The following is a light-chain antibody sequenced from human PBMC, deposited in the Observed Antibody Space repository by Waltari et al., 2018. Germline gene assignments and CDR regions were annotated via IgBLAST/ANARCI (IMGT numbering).Light chain of an antibody. Sequence: EIVLTQSPGTLSLSPGERATLSCRASRGVSSSYLAWYQRNPGQAPRLLIYGASSRATGIPDRFSGSGSGTDFTLTISRLEPEDFAMFYCQQYGSSTGLTFGGGTKVEIK. CDR1: RGVSSSY. V-gene: IGKV3-20*01. J-gene: IGKJ4*01. CDR2: GAS. CDR3: QQYGSSTGLT.